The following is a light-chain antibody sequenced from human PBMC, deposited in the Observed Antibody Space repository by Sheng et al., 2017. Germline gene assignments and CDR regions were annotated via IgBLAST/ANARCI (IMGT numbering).Light chain of an antibody. CDR1: QVIRNG. J-gene: IGKJ1*01. V-gene: IGKV1-17*01. CDR3: LQHKTLPWT. CDR2: AAS. Sequence: GDRVTITCRASQVIRNGFRLYQQKPGKAPKRLIYAASSLQMGSHQGSAAVDLGQNSPLXXSSLQPEDFATYYCLQHKTLPWTFGQGTKVEIK.